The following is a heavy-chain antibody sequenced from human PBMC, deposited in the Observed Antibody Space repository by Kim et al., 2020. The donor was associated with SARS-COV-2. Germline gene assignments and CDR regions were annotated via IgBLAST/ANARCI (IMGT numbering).Heavy chain of an antibody. Sequence: GGSLRLSCAASGFTFSIYAMTWVRQAPGKGLEWVSTITGRSSSTYHADSVKGRFTMTRDNSKNMLFLQMNSLRAEDTAVYYCTKDLMHSGSYPTPTLDCWGQGTLVTVSS. CDR2: ITGRSSST. D-gene: IGHD3-16*01. V-gene: IGHV3-23*01. CDR3: TKDLMHSGSYPTPTLDC. J-gene: IGHJ4*02. CDR1: GFTFSIYA.